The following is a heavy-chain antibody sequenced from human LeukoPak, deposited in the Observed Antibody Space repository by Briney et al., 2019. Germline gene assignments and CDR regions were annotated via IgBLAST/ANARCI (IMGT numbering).Heavy chain of an antibody. CDR3: ARDIQL. D-gene: IGHD5-18*01. Sequence: SETLSLTCTVSGGSIDTYYWNWIRQAPGKGLEWIGNIYYSGSTNYNLSLKSRVTISIDTSKNQFSLKLSSVTAADTAVYYCARDIQLWGQGTLVTVSS. V-gene: IGHV4-59*12. CDR1: GGSIDTYY. J-gene: IGHJ4*02. CDR2: IYYSGST.